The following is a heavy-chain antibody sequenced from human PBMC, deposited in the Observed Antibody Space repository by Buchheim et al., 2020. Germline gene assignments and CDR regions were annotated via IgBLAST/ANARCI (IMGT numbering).Heavy chain of an antibody. CDR3: AKRAVGSSGWSTFDS. D-gene: IGHD6-19*01. CDR1: GFTFSSYA. J-gene: IGHJ4*02. Sequence: EVQLLESGGGLVQPGGSLRLSCAASGFTFSSYAMSWVRQAPGKGLEWVSVIGGSGGTTYYADSVKGRFPISRDNSKNTVYLQMNSLRAEDTAVYYCAKRAVGSSGWSTFDSWGQGTL. V-gene: IGHV3-23*01. CDR2: IGGSGGTT.